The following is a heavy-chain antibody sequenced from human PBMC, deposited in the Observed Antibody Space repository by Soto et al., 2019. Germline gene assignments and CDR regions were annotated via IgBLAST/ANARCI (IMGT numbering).Heavy chain of an antibody. Sequence: EVQLLESGGGLLQPGGSLRLSGAASGFPFSSCAMTWVRRAPGKGLEWVSAITGSSENTFYAGSVKGRFTISRDNSKNTLYPQMNSLRAEDTAVYYCATVSSGWFFDYWGQGTLVTASS. V-gene: IGHV3-23*01. CDR2: ITGSSENT. J-gene: IGHJ4*02. D-gene: IGHD6-19*01. CDR3: ATVSSGWFFDY. CDR1: GFPFSSCA.